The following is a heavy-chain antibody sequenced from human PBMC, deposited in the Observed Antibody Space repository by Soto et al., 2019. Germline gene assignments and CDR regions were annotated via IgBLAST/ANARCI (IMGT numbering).Heavy chain of an antibody. CDR2: INHSGST. CDR1: GGSFSGYY. J-gene: IGHJ4*02. D-gene: IGHD3-3*01. CDR3: AREAYDFWSGYYPTNYFDY. V-gene: IGHV4-34*01. Sequence: SETLSLTCAVYGGSFSGYYWSWIRQPPGKGLEWIGEINHSGSTNYNPSLKSRVTISVDTSKNQFSLKLSSVTAADTAVYYCAREAYDFWSGYYPTNYFDYWGQGTLVTVSS.